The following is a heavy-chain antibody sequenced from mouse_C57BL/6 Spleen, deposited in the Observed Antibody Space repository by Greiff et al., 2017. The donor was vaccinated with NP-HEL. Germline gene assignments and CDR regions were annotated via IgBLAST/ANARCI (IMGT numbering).Heavy chain of an antibody. J-gene: IGHJ3*01. CDR1: GFNIKNTY. V-gene: IGHV14-3*01. D-gene: IGHD2-5*01. CDR2: IDPANGNT. CDR3: ASYYSKGAWFAY. Sequence: DVKLQESVAELVRPGASVKLSCTASGFNIKNTYMHWVKQRPEQGLEWIGRIDPANGNTKYAPQFQGKATITADTSSNTAYLQLSSLTSEDTAIYYCASYYSKGAWFAYWGQGTLVTVSA.